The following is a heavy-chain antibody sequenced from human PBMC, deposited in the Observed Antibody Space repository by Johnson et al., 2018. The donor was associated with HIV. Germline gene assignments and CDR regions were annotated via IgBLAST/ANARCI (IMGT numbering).Heavy chain of an antibody. CDR1: GFTVSSNY. CDR3: ARDDIFLDAFDI. Sequence: VQLVESGGGLIQPGGSLRLSCAASGFTVSSNYMSWVRQAPGKGLEWVSVIYSGGTTYYADSVKGRFIISRDNAKNSLYLQMNSLRAEDTAVYYCARDDIFLDAFDIWGQGTMVTVSS. J-gene: IGHJ3*02. V-gene: IGHV3-53*01. D-gene: IGHD3-9*01. CDR2: IYSGGTT.